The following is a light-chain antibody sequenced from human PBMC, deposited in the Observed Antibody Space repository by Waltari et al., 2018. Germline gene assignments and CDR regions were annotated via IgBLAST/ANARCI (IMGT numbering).Light chain of an antibody. CDR1: SGDVGGYNY. CDR3: CSYAGDYSLV. Sequence: QSALTQPRSVSGSPGQSVTISCTGNSGDVGGYNYVSWYQHHPGKAPNLIIYDVDKRPSVVPDRFSGSKTGNTASLTISGLQSDDEADFYCCSYAGDYSLVFGTGTKVTVL. V-gene: IGLV2-11*01. CDR2: DVD. J-gene: IGLJ1*01.